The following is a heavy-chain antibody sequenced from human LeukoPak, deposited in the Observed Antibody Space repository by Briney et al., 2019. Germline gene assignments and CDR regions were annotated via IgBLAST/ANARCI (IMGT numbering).Heavy chain of an antibody. CDR2: INHSGST. V-gene: IGHV4-34*01. CDR1: GGSFSGYY. CDR3: ARGRGGIVATPCLFDY. J-gene: IGHJ4*02. D-gene: IGHD5-12*01. Sequence: SETLSLTCAVYGGSFSGYYWSWIRQPPGKGLEWIGEINHSGSTNYNPSLKSRVTISVDTSKNQFSLKLSSVTAADTAVYYCARGRGGIVATPCLFDYWGQGTLVTVSS.